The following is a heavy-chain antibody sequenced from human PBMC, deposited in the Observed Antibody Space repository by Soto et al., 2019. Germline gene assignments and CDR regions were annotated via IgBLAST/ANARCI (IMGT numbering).Heavy chain of an antibody. D-gene: IGHD4-17*01. CDR3: AREEDYGDYVNVPMDV. V-gene: IGHV1-69*13. Sequence: GASVKVSCKASGGTFSSYAISWVRQAPGQGLEWMGGIIPIFGTANYAQKFQGRVTITADESTSTAYMELSSLRSEDTAVYYCAREEDYGDYVNVPMDVWGQGTTVTVSS. CDR1: GGTFSSYA. J-gene: IGHJ6*02. CDR2: IIPIFGTA.